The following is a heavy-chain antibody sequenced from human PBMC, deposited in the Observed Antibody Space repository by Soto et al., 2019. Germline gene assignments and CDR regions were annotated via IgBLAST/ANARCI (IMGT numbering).Heavy chain of an antibody. V-gene: IGHV3-30*18. CDR2: ISYDGSNK. D-gene: IGHD4-17*01. Sequence: QVQLVESGGGVVQPGRSLRLSCAASGFTFSSYGMHWVRQAPGKGLEWVAVISYDGSNKYYADSVKGRFTISRDNSKNTLYLQMNGLRAEDTAVYYCAKDRSYGDLPPYNWFDPWGQGTLVTVSS. CDR1: GFTFSSYG. CDR3: AKDRSYGDLPPYNWFDP. J-gene: IGHJ5*02.